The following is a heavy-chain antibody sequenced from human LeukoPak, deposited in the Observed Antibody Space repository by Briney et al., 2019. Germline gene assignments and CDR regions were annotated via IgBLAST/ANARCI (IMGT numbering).Heavy chain of an antibody. CDR1: GFTFSSYA. CDR2: ISGSGGST. Sequence: GGSLRLSCAASGFTFSSYAMSWVRQAPGKGLEWVSAISGSGGSTHYADSVKGRFTISRDNSKKKLSLQMNSLRAEDTAVYYCAKDTVWSGSGSYYDYWGQGTLVTVSS. J-gene: IGHJ4*02. V-gene: IGHV3-23*01. D-gene: IGHD3-10*01. CDR3: AKDTVWSGSGSYYDY.